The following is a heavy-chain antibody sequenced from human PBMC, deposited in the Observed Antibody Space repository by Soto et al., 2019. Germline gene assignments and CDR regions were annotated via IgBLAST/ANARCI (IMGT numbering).Heavy chain of an antibody. Sequence: QVQLVESGGGVVQPGTSLRLSCVGSGFTFRSYVIHWVRQAPDKGLEWVALTSYDGSNNFYGESVKGRFTISRDNSRNTVELQMDSLRLEDTALYYCARWGTTGGLDVWGQGTLVSVSS. CDR1: GFTFRSYV. CDR2: TSYDGSNN. V-gene: IGHV3-33*05. J-gene: IGHJ4*02. D-gene: IGHD3-16*01. CDR3: ARWGTTGGLDV.